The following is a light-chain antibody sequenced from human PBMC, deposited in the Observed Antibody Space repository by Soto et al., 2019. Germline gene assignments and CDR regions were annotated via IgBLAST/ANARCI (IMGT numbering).Light chain of an antibody. CDR2: ANN. CDR3: QAYDNALRSSEA. CDR1: SFNIGAGYD. J-gene: IGLJ2*01. V-gene: IGLV1-40*01. Sequence: QSVLTQPPSVSGAPGQRVTISCTGSSFNIGAGYDVHWYQQFPGTAPKLLIYANNTRPSGVPERFSGSRSGASASLAITGLQAEDEADYYCQAYDNALRSSEAFGGGTKVTVL.